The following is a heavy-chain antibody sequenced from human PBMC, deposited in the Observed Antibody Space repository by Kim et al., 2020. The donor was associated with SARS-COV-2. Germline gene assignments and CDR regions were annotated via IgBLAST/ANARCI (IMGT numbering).Heavy chain of an antibody. CDR3: ARQGIPKSWFGESDAFDI. V-gene: IGHV5-51*01. D-gene: IGHD3-10*01. Sequence: GESLKISCKGSGYSFTSYWIGWVRQMPGKGLEWMGIIYPGDSDTRYSPSFQGQVTISADKSISTAYLQWSSLKASDTAMYYCARQGIPKSWFGESDAFDIWGQGTMVTVSS. CDR1: GYSFTSYW. J-gene: IGHJ3*02. CDR2: IYPGDSDT.